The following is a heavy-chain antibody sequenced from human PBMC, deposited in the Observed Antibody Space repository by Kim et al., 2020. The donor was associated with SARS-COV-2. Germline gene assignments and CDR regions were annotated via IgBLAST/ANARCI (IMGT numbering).Heavy chain of an antibody. Sequence: GGSLRLSCAASGFTFSSYSMNWVRQAPGKGLEWVSSISSSSSYIYYADSVKGRFTISRDNAKNSLYLQMNSLRAEDTAVYYCARDLFSSTSPVLDYYYYGMDVWGQGTTVTVSS. CDR3: ARDLFSSTSPVLDYYYYGMDV. CDR2: ISSSSSYI. V-gene: IGHV3-21*01. D-gene: IGHD2-2*01. CDR1: GFTFSSYS. J-gene: IGHJ6*02.